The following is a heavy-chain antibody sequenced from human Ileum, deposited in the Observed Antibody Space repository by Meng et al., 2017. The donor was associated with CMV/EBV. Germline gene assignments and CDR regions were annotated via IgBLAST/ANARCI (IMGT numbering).Heavy chain of an antibody. D-gene: IGHD1-26*01. Sequence: TGYTLTNYYMRGVRQAAGQGLDGMGWIKPKSGGTNNERKFQGRVTMTRNTSINTVYMDLNSLRSDDTAMYYCARAPIVQITDTPGDYWGQGTLVTVSS. CDR3: ARAPIVQITDTPGDY. CDR2: IKPKSGGT. CDR1: GYTLTNYY. V-gene: IGHV1-2*02. J-gene: IGHJ4*02.